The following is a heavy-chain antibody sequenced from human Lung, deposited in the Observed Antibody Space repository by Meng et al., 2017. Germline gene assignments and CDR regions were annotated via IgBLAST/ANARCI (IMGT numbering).Heavy chain of an antibody. CDR1: GYTFAAYW. D-gene: IGHD6-13*01. J-gene: IGHJ4*02. CDR3: ARDEDISAAGKLFGDY. Sequence: VQRAQAGPEVKKPGASGKLSCKPSGYTFAAYWIHGLRQAPGQGLEWMGRIDPNNDHTQYAQNFQGRVTMTSDTSISTVYMELNGLRSDDTAVYYCARDEDISAAGKLFGDYWGQGTLVTVSS. CDR2: IDPNNDHT. V-gene: IGHV1-2*06.